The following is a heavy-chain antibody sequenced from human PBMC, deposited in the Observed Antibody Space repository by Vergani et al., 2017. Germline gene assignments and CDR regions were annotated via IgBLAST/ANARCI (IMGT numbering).Heavy chain of an antibody. J-gene: IGHJ4*02. D-gene: IGHD1-26*01. CDR3: AKGSSVGATSFDY. CDR2: ISGRGGST. V-gene: IGHV3-23*01. Sequence: EVQLLESGGGLVQPGGSLRLSCVASGFTFSSYAMSWVRQAPGKGLEWVSVISGRGGSTYYADSVKGRFTISRDNSRDTLDLQINSLRAEYTAVDYCAKGSSVGATSFDYWGQGTLVTVSS. CDR1: GFTFSSYA.